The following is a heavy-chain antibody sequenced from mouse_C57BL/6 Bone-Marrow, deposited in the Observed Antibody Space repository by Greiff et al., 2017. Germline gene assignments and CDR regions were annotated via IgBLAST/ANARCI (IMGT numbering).Heavy chain of an antibody. D-gene: IGHD1-1*01. CDR3: ARWGYGSIYEGFAY. CDR1: GYSFTDYN. Sequence: VQLQQSGPGLVKPGASVKISCTASGYSFTDYNMTWVQQSNGKSLEWIGVINHNYGTTSYNQKFKGKGTFTVDQSYSTAYMQLNSLTSEDSAVYYCARWGYGSIYEGFAYWGQGTLVTVSA. J-gene: IGHJ3*01. V-gene: IGHV1-39*01. CDR2: INHNYGTT.